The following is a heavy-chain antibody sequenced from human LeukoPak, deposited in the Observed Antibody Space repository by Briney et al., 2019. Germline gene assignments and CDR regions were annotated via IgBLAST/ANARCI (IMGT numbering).Heavy chain of an antibody. J-gene: IGHJ4*02. D-gene: IGHD6-19*01. CDR1: GFTFSSYA. Sequence: GGSLRLSCTASGFTFSSYAMHWVRQAPGKGLEWVSGISWNSGSIGYADSVKGRFTISRDNAKNSLYLQMNSLRAEDTAVYYCAKEAYSSGPPDYWGQGTLVTVSS. V-gene: IGHV3-9*01. CDR3: AKEAYSSGPPDY. CDR2: ISWNSGSI.